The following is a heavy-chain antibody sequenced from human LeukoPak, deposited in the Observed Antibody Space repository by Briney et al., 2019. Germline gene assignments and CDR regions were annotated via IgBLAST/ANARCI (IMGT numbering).Heavy chain of an antibody. V-gene: IGHV4-38-2*01. CDR3: ARHDGYCSSTSCSLDAFDI. D-gene: IGHD2-2*01. J-gene: IGHJ3*02. Sequence: SETLSLTCAVSGYSISSGYYWGWIRPPPGKGLEWIGSIYHSGSTYYNPSLKSRVTISVDRSKNQFSLKLSSVTAADTAVYYCARHDGYCSSTSCSLDAFDIWGQGTMVTVSS. CDR2: IYHSGST. CDR1: GYSISSGYY.